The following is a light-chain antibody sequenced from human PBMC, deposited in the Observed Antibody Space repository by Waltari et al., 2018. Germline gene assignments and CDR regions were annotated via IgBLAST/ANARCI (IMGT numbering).Light chain of an antibody. Sequence: EIVLTQSTGTLSLSPGERANLPFRASQSVSRTVAWYQHNPGHAPRLLIYDACSRATGIPARFSGSGSGTDFSLTISRLEPEDFAVYYCQKYGTLPATFGQGTKVEIK. CDR3: QKYGTLPAT. V-gene: IGKV3-20*01. CDR1: QSVSRT. J-gene: IGKJ1*01. CDR2: DAC.